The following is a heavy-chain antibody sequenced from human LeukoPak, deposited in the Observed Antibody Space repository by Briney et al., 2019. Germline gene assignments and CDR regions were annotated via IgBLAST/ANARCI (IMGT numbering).Heavy chain of an antibody. Sequence: GGSLRLSCAASGFTFSSYAMHWVRQAPSKGLEWVAVISYDGSNKYYADSVKGRFTISRDNSKNTLYLQMNSLRAEDTAVYYCARGLDYWGQGTLVTVSS. CDR1: GFTFSSYA. V-gene: IGHV3-30*04. CDR2: ISYDGSNK. J-gene: IGHJ4*02. CDR3: ARGLDY.